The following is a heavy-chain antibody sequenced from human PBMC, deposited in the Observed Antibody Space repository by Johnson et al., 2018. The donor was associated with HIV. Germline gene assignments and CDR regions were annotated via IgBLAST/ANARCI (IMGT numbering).Heavy chain of an antibody. D-gene: IGHD7-27*01. V-gene: IGHV3-9*01. Sequence: EVQVVESGGGLVQPGRSLRLSCSASGFTFDDYAMHWVRQAPGKGLEWVSGISWKSGSIGYADSVKGRCTISRDNAKDSLYLQMNSLRAEDTAFYYCARDPTTHYSRLTGDFGAFDIWGHGTLVTVSS. J-gene: IGHJ3*02. CDR3: ARDPTTHYSRLTGDFGAFDI. CDR1: GFTFDDYA. CDR2: ISWKSGSI.